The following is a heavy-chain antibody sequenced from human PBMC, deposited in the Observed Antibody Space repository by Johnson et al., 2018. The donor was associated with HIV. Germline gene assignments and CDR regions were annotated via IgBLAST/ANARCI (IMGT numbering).Heavy chain of an antibody. V-gene: IGHV3-33*06. Sequence: QVQLVESGGGVVQPGRSLRLSCAASGFTFSSYGMHWVRQAPGKGLEWVAVIWYDGSNKYYADSVKGRFTISRDDSKNTLSLKMKSLTAGDAAVYYCAKVFYHYESSGYSAFDMWGQGTMVTVSS. CDR1: GFTFSSYG. CDR3: AKVFYHYESSGYSAFDM. D-gene: IGHD3-22*01. J-gene: IGHJ3*02. CDR2: IWYDGSNK.